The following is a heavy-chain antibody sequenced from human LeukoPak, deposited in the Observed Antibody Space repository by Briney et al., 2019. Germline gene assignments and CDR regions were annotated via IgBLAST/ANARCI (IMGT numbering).Heavy chain of an antibody. D-gene: IGHD1-1*01. CDR2: ISSSSSYI. CDR1: GFTSSSYS. J-gene: IGHJ5*02. V-gene: IGHV3-21*01. CDR3: ARGFPTGTYSFDP. Sequence: GGSLRLSCAASGFTSSSYSMNWVRQAPGKGLEWVSSISSSSSYIYYADSVKGRFTISRDNAKNSLYLQMNSLRAEDTAVYYCARGFPTGTYSFDPWGQGTLVTVSS.